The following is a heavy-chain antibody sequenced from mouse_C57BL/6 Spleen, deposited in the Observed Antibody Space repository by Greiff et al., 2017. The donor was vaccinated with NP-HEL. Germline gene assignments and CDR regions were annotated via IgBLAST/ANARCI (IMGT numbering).Heavy chain of an antibody. D-gene: IGHD1-1*01. V-gene: IGHV1-19*01. CDR2: INPYNGGT. Sequence: EVQLQQSGPVLVKPGASVKMSCKASGYTFTDYYMNWVKQSHGKSLEWIGVINPYNGGTSYNQKFKGKATLTVDKSSSTAYMELNSLTSEDSAVYYCASRGSSSFAYWGQGTLVTVSA. CDR3: ASRGSSSFAY. J-gene: IGHJ3*01. CDR1: GYTFTDYY.